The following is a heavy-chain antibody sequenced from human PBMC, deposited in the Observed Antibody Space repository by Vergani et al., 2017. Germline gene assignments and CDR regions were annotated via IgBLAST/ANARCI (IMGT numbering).Heavy chain of an antibody. CDR1: GGTFSSYA. CDR2: IIHIFGTA. D-gene: IGHD1-14*01. Sequence: QVQLVQSGAEVKKPGSSVKVSCKASGGTFSSYAISWVRQAPGQGLEWMGRIIHIFGTANYAQKFQGRVTITADESTSTAYMELGSLRSEDTAVYYCASGGGVGYRKTPDYFDYWGQGTLVTVSS. V-gene: IGHV1-69*13. CDR3: ASGGGVGYRKTPDYFDY. J-gene: IGHJ4*02.